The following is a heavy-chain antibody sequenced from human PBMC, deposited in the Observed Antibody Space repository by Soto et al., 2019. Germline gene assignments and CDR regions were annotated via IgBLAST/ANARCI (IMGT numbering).Heavy chain of an antibody. Sequence: LSLTCTVSGGSISSSSYYWGWIRQPPGKGLEWIGSIYYSGSTYYNPSLKSRVTISVDTSKNQFSLKLSSVTAADTAVYYCARHLPYYDILTGIWFDPWGQGTLVTVSS. J-gene: IGHJ5*02. CDR3: ARHLPYYDILTGIWFDP. D-gene: IGHD3-9*01. CDR2: IYYSGST. V-gene: IGHV4-39*01. CDR1: GGSISSSSYY.